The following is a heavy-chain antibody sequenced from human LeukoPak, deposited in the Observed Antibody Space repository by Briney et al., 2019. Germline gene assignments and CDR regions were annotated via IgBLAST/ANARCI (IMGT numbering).Heavy chain of an antibody. V-gene: IGHV3-23*01. Sequence: PGGSLRLSCVASGFTFSSYAMSWVRQAPAKGMEWGSWTSGSGGSTYYADPVKGRFTISRDNSKNTVYLQMNSLRAEDTAVYYFATALLRASTYMDVWGKGTTVTVSS. D-gene: IGHD1-1*01. J-gene: IGHJ6*03. CDR2: TSGSGGST. CDR3: ATALLRASTYMDV. CDR1: GFTFSSYA.